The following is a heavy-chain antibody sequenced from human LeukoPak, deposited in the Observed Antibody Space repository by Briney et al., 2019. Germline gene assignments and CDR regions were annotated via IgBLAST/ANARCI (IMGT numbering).Heavy chain of an antibody. Sequence: GGSLRLSCAASGFTFNSYEMNWVRQAPGKGLEWVSYISSSGGTTYYADSMKGRFTISRDNAKNSLYLQMNSLKAEDTAVYYCAREPPHSGMGVWGKGTTVTVSS. CDR2: ISSSGGTT. V-gene: IGHV3-48*03. CDR1: GFTFNSYE. D-gene: IGHD1-26*01. CDR3: AREPPHSGMGV. J-gene: IGHJ6*04.